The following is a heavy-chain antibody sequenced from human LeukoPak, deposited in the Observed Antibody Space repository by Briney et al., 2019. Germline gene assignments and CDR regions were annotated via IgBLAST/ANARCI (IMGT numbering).Heavy chain of an antibody. CDR1: GYTFNVYY. CDR2: VIPSSGGT. CDR3: ARVGGSYPDY. J-gene: IGHJ4*02. D-gene: IGHD1-26*01. Sequence: ASVKVSCKASGYTFNVYYIHWLRQAPGQGLEWMGWVIPSSGGTNYAQKFQGRVTMTRDTSISTAYMELSRLRSDDTAVYYCARVGGSYPDYWGQGTLVTVSS. V-gene: IGHV1-2*02.